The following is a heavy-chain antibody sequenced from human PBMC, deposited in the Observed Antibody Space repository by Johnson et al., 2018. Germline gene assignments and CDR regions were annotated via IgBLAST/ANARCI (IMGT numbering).Heavy chain of an antibody. CDR3: ARARMPYGDYLEYFQH. Sequence: QVQLVESGGGVVQPGRSLRLSCAASGFTFSSYGMHWVRQAPGKGLEWVAVIWYDGSNKYYADSVKGRFTISRDNSKNTRYLQMNSLRAEDTAVYYCARARMPYGDYLEYFQHWGQGTLVTVSS. CDR2: IWYDGSNK. D-gene: IGHD4-17*01. CDR1: GFTFSSYG. V-gene: IGHV3-33*01. J-gene: IGHJ1*01.